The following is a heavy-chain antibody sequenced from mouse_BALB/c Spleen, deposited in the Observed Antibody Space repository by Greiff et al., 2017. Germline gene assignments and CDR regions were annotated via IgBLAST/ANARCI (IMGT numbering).Heavy chain of an antibody. V-gene: IGHV14-4*02. D-gene: IGHD1-1*01. J-gene: IGHJ4*01. CDR3: NEGSSDAMGY. Sequence: VQLQQSGAELVRSGASVKLSCTASGFNIKDYYMHWVKQRPEQGLEWIGWIDPENGDTEYAPKFQGKATMTADTSSNTAYLQLSSLTSEDTAVYYYNEGSSDAMGYWGQGTSVTVSS. CDR1: GFNIKDYY. CDR2: IDPENGDT.